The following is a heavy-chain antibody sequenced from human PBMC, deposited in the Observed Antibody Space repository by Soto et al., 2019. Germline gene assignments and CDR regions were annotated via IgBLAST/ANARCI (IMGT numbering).Heavy chain of an antibody. CDR3: ERNGRYSSSYFEY. CDR1: GFSLSTSGLR. CDR2: VDWDDDK. J-gene: IGHJ4*02. Sequence: SGPTLVNPTQTLTLTCTISGFSLSTSGLRVSWIRQPPGKALEWLARVDWDDDKLYNTSLQTRLTISKDTSKNQVVLTMTNMDPVDTATYYCERNGRYSSSYFEYWGQGIRVTVSS. V-gene: IGHV2-70*04. D-gene: IGHD4-4*01.